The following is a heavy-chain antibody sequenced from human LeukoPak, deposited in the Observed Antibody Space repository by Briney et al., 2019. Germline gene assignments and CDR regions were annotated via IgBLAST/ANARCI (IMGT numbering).Heavy chain of an antibody. J-gene: IGHJ1*01. V-gene: IGHV3-53*01. D-gene: IGHD3-22*01. CDR3: ARDDASYGYDNSGYFGLYFRH. Sequence: GGSLRLSCAASGFTVSFNYMSWVRQAPGKGLEWVSVIYSGGSTFYTDSVKGRFTISRDNSKNTLHLQMNSLGTEDTAVYYCARDDASYGYDNSGYFGLYFRHWGQGTLVTVSS. CDR2: IYSGGST. CDR1: GFTVSFNY.